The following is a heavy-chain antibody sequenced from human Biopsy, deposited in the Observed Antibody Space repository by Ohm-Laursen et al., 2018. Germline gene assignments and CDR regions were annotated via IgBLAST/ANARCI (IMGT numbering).Heavy chain of an antibody. J-gene: IGHJ4*02. CDR2: IHDDERSA. CDR1: GFTFSRSV. V-gene: IGHV3-74*03. D-gene: IGHD2-8*02. Sequence: GSLRLSCAASGFTFSRSVMHWVRQAPGKGLMWVSRIHDDERSATYAEPVKGRFTISRDNAKNTLHLQMNSLRAEDTAVYYCTGDSGGLGDYWGQGTLVTVSS. CDR3: TGDSGGLGDY.